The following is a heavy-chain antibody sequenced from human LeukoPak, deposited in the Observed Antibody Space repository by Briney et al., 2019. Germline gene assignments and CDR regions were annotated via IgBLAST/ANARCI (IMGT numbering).Heavy chain of an antibody. CDR1: GFTFDDYG. J-gene: IGHJ4*02. V-gene: IGHV3-20*04. CDR3: ARGMATANTGFDY. D-gene: IGHD5-24*01. Sequence: GSLILSCAASGFTFDDYGMSCVRQAPGKGLEWVSGMNWHGGITCYADSVEGRFTISRENDKNSLYLQMHSMRAEDTALYYCARGMATANTGFDYWGQGTLVTVSS. CDR2: MNWHGGIT.